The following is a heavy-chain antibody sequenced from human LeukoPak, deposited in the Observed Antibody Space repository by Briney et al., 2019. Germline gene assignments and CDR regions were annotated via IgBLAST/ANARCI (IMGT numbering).Heavy chain of an antibody. J-gene: IGHJ3*02. V-gene: IGHV1-2*02. Sequence: ASVNVSCKASGYTFTDYYIHWVRQAPGQGLEWMGWINPNSGGTKYARRFQGRVTMTRDASISTAYTELSSLRSDDTAVYYCARVVDGYNYGAFDIWGQGTVVTVSS. CDR1: GYTFTDYY. D-gene: IGHD5-24*01. CDR3: ARVVDGYNYGAFDI. CDR2: INPNSGGT.